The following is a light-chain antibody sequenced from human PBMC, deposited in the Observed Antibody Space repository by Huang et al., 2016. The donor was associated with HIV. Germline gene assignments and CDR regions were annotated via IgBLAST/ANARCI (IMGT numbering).Light chain of an antibody. CDR3: QQHNSWLRT. CDR1: QSVGSN. J-gene: IGKJ1*01. CDR2: GAS. Sequence: EIVMTQSPATLSVSPGERATLSCRASQSVGSNLAWYQQKPGQAPRLLIYGASTRATNISARFSGSGSGTEFTLTISGLQSEDFAVYYCQQHNSWLRTFGQGTKVEIK. V-gene: IGKV3-15*01.